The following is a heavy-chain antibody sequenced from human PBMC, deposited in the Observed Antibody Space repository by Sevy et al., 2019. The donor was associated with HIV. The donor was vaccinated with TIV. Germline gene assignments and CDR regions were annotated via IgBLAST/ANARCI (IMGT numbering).Heavy chain of an antibody. CDR1: GGSFSGFY. D-gene: IGHD1-26*01. V-gene: IGHV4-34*01. CDR2: IIPSGNT. Sequence: SETLSLTCAVYGGSFSGFYWSWIRQPPGKGLEWIGEIIPSGNTNYNPPLKSRATISIDTSKNQFSLKLKSVTAADTAMYFCARGQWEHLYWGQGTLVTVSS. CDR3: ARGQWEHLY. J-gene: IGHJ4*02.